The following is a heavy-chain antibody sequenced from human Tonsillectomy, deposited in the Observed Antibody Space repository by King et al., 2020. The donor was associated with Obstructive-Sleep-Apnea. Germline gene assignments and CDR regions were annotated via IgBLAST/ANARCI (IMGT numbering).Heavy chain of an antibody. J-gene: IGHJ4*02. V-gene: IGHV3-15*01. CDR3: TTRIMAARTPFDY. CDR1: GFTFSNAW. CDR2: IKSKTDGGTT. D-gene: IGHD6-6*01. Sequence: LVESGGGLVKPGGSLRLSCAASGFTFSNAWMSWVRQAPGKGLEWVGRIKSKTDGGTTDYAAPVKGRFTISRDDSKNTLYLQMNSLKTEDTAVYYCTTRIMAARTPFDYWGQGTLVTVSS.